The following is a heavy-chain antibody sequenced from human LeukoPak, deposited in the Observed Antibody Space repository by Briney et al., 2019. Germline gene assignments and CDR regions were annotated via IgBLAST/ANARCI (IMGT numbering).Heavy chain of an antibody. CDR2: IYYSGST. Sequence: SETLSLSCTVSGGSISSYYWSWIRQPPGKGLEWIGYIYYSGSTNYNPSLKSRVTISVDTSKNQFSLKLSSVTAADTAVYYCARRTDFDYWGQGTLVTVSS. D-gene: IGHD4-17*01. CDR1: GGSISSYY. CDR3: ARRTDFDY. J-gene: IGHJ4*02. V-gene: IGHV4-59*08.